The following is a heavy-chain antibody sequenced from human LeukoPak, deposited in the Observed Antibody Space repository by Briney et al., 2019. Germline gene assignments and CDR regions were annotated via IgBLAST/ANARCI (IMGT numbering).Heavy chain of an antibody. V-gene: IGHV3-21*01. Sequence: GGSLRLSRAASGFTFSSYSMNWVRQAPGEGLEWVSSISTSSHHIYYADSVKGRFTISRDNAKNSLYLQMNSLRAEDTAVYYCASGSTLNQGNDRMDYWGQGTLVTVSS. CDR2: ISTSSHHI. CDR3: ASGSTLNQGNDRMDY. CDR1: GFTFSSYS. J-gene: IGHJ4*02. D-gene: IGHD1-1*01.